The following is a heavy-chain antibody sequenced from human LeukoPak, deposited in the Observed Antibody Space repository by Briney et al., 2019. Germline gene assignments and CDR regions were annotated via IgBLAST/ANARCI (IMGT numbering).Heavy chain of an antibody. CDR2: ISSSSSAI. CDR3: ARGHSSSSFDY. J-gene: IGHJ4*02. V-gene: IGHV3-48*01. D-gene: IGHD6-13*01. Sequence: GGSLRLSCAASGFTFGNYNFIWVRQAPGKGPEWVSYISSSSSAIHYADSVKGRFTISRDNAKNSLYLQMNSLRAEDTAVYYCARGHSSSSFDYWGQGTLVTVSS. CDR1: GFTFGNYN.